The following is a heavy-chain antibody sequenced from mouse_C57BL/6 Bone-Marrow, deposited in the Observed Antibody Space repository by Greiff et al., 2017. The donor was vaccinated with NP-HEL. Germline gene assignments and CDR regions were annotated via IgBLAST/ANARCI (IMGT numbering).Heavy chain of an antibody. CDR1: GYTFTSYW. CDR2: INPSNGGT. Sequence: QVQLQQPGTEVVKPGASVKLSCKASGYTFTSYWMHWVKQRPGQGLEWIGNINPSNGGTNYNEKFKSKATLTVDKSSSTAYMQLSSLTSEDSAVYYCAREGSYDWYFDVWGTGTTVTVSS. CDR3: AREGSYDWYFDV. V-gene: IGHV1-53*01. J-gene: IGHJ1*03. D-gene: IGHD1-1*02.